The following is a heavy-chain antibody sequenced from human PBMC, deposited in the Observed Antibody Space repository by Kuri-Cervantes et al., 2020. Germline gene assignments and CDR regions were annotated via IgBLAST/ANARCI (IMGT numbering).Heavy chain of an antibody. CDR2: ISSGGSYI. CDR3: ARVLGSGYYYGSGSFASSDH. Sequence: GGSLRLSCVGSGFSFSSSSMNWVRQAPGKGLEWIASISSGGSYIYYADSLRGRVIISRDNTRNSLYLLISSVRADDTATYYCARVLGSGYYYGSGSFASSDHWGQGTLVTVSS. CDR1: GFSFSSSS. J-gene: IGHJ4*02. D-gene: IGHD3-10*01. V-gene: IGHV3-21*01.